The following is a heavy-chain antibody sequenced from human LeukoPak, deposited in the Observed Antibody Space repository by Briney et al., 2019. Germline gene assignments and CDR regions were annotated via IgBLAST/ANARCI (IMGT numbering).Heavy chain of an antibody. J-gene: IGHJ1*01. Sequence: ASVKVSCKASGYTFTGYYMHWARQAPGQGLEWMGWINPNSGGTNYAQKFQGRVTMTRDTSISTAYMELSRLRSDDTAVYYCARAGDPTIFAEYFQHWGQGTLVTVSS. CDR2: INPNSGGT. D-gene: IGHD3-3*01. CDR3: ARAGDPTIFAEYFQH. V-gene: IGHV1-2*02. CDR1: GYTFTGYY.